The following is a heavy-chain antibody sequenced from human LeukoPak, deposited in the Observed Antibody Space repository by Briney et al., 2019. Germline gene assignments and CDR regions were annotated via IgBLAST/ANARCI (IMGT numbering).Heavy chain of an antibody. CDR3: ARESRAGNP. D-gene: IGHD6-13*01. Sequence: GGSLRLSCAASGFSFGSYGMSWVRQTPGKGLEWVATIKEDGSEKYYVDSVKGRFTISRDNVKNSVSLQMNSVRTEDTAVYYCARESRAGNPWGQGTQVTVSS. CDR2: IKEDGSEK. CDR1: GFSFGSYG. J-gene: IGHJ5*02. V-gene: IGHV3-7*01.